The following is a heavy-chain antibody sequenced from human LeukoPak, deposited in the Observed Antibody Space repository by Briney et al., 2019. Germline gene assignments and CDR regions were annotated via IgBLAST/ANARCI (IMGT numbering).Heavy chain of an antibody. D-gene: IGHD3-22*01. CDR1: GFTFSSYS. CDR2: FTSSSTI. Sequence: GGSLRLSCAASGFTFSSYSMNWVRQAPGKGLEWVSYFTSSSTIYYADSVKGRFTISRDNAKNSLYLQMNSLRAEDTAVYYCARRDYDSSGYYHGYLFDYWGQGTLVTVSS. CDR3: ARRDYDSSGYYHGYLFDY. J-gene: IGHJ4*02. V-gene: IGHV3-48*04.